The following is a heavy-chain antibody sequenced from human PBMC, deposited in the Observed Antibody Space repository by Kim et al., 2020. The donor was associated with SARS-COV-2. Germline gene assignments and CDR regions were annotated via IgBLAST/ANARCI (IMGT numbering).Heavy chain of an antibody. J-gene: IGHJ3*02. V-gene: IGHV4-39*02. CDR3: VTHPYGITGNPFDI. D-gene: IGHD3-10*01. CDR1: GDSIRSRAYY. CDR2: MHYGGST. Sequence: SETLSLTCTVSGDSIRSRAYYWDWIRQPPGKGLEWIGSMHYGGSTSYNPSLRSRVTISGDTSKNYFSLNLNSLTAADTAVYYCVTHPYGITGNPFDIWG.